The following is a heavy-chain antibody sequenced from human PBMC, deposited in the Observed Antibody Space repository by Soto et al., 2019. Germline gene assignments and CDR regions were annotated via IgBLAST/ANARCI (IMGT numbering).Heavy chain of an antibody. CDR1: GFTFSSYA. D-gene: IGHD3-16*01. V-gene: IGHV3-23*01. J-gene: IGHJ4*02. CDR2: ISGSGGST. CDR3: AKDGPLSRMITFGGMAYFDY. Sequence: GGSLRLSCAASGFTFSSYAMSWVRQAPGKGLEWVSAISGSGGSTYYADSVKGRFTIARENSKNTLYLQMNSLRAEDTAVYYCAKDGPLSRMITFGGMAYFDYWGQGTLVTVSS.